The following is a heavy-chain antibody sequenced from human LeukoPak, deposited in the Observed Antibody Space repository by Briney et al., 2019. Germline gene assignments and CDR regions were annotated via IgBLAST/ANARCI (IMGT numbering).Heavy chain of an antibody. V-gene: IGHV3-30-3*01. CDR2: ISYDGSNK. J-gene: IGHJ6*02. D-gene: IGHD3-22*01. Sequence: QAGGSLRLSCAASGFTFSSYAMHWVRQAPGKGLEWVAVISYDGSNKYYADSVKGRFTISRDNSKNTLYLQMNSLRAEDTAVYYCARALPITMIVVVYPGGMDVWGQGTTVTVSS. CDR3: ARALPITMIVVVYPGGMDV. CDR1: GFTFSSYA.